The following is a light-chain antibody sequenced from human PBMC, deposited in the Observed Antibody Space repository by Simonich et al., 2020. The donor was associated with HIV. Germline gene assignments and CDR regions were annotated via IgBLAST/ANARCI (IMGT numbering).Light chain of an antibody. CDR3: LQDYNYWT. Sequence: IQMTQSPSTLSASVGDRVTITCRASQSISSWLAWYQQKPGKAPKLLIDAASSLQSGVPSRFSGSGSGTDFTLTISSLQPEDFATYYCLQDYNYWTFGQGTKVEIK. CDR1: QSISSW. V-gene: IGKV1-6*01. CDR2: AAS. J-gene: IGKJ1*01.